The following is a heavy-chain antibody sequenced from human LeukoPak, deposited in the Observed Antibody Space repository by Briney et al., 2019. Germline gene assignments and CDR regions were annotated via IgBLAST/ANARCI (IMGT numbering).Heavy chain of an antibody. CDR2: ISSSSSYI. CDR3: ARIYCSGGSCPDY. V-gene: IGHV3-21*01. Sequence: GGSLRLSCAASGFTFSSYSMNWVRQAPGKGLEWVSSISSSSSYIYYADSVKGRFTISRDNAKNSLYLQMNSLRAEDTAVYNCARIYCSGGSCPDYWGQGTLVTVSS. D-gene: IGHD2-15*01. J-gene: IGHJ4*02. CDR1: GFTFSSYS.